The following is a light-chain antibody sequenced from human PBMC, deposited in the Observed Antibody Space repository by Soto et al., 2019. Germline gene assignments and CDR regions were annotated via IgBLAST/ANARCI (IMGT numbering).Light chain of an antibody. Sequence: DIQMTQSPSTLSASVGDRVTITCRASQSISSWLAWYQQKPGKAHKLLIYDAYSLESGVQSRFSGSGSGTEFTLTISSLQPDDFATYYCKQYNSYSITFGQGTRLEIK. CDR3: KQYNSYSIT. CDR1: QSISSW. V-gene: IGKV1-5*01. CDR2: DAY. J-gene: IGKJ5*01.